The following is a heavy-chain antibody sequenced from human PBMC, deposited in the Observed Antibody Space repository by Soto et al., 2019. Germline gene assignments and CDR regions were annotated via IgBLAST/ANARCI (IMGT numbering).Heavy chain of an antibody. CDR2: ISGSGGST. CDR3: AKLGYDFWSGYDQSYYFDY. Sequence: GGSLRLSCAASGFTFSSYAMSWVRQAPGKGLEWVSAISGSGGSTYYADSVKGRFTISRDNSKNTLYLQMNSLRAEDTAVYYCAKLGYDFWSGYDQSYYFDYWGQGTLVTVSS. D-gene: IGHD3-3*01. J-gene: IGHJ4*02. CDR1: GFTFSSYA. V-gene: IGHV3-23*01.